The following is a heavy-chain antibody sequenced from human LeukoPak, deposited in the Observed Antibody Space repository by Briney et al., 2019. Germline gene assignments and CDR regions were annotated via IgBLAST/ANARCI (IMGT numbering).Heavy chain of an antibody. CDR1: GGTFSSYA. V-gene: IGHV1-69*13. D-gene: IGHD6-13*01. J-gene: IGHJ6*02. CDR2: IIPTFGTA. CDR3: ARAMAPPNIAAAGFADYYGMDV. Sequence: VASVKVSCKASGGTFSSYAISWVRQAPGQGLEWMGGIIPTFGTANYAQKFQGRVTITADESTSTAYMELSSLRSEDTAVYYCARAMAPPNIAAAGFADYYGMDVWGQGTTVTVSS.